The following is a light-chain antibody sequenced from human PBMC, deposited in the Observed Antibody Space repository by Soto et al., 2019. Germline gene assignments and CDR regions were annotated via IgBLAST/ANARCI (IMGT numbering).Light chain of an antibody. J-gene: IGLJ1*01. CDR2: EVN. V-gene: IGLV2-8*01. CDR3: SSYAGSSNV. Sequence: ALTXPPSASGYHGQSVAISCTGTSSDVGGYNYVSWYQQHPGKAPKLMIYEVNKRPSGVPDRFSGSKSGNTASLTVSGLQAEDEADYYCSSYAGSSNVFGTGTKVTVL. CDR1: SSDVGGYNY.